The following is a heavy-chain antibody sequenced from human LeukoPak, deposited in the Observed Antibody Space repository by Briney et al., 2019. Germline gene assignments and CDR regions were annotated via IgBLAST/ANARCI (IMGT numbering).Heavy chain of an antibody. J-gene: IGHJ4*02. CDR3: ARDRRGYSSGWSNVDY. CDR1: GFTFSSYS. D-gene: IGHD6-19*01. CDR2: ISSSSSYI. V-gene: IGHV3-21*01. Sequence: GGSLRLSCAASGFTFSSYSMNWVRQAPGKGLEWVSSISSSSSYIYYADSVKGRFTISRDNAKNSLCLQMNSLRAEDTAVYYCARDRRGYSSGWSNVDYWGQGTLVTVSS.